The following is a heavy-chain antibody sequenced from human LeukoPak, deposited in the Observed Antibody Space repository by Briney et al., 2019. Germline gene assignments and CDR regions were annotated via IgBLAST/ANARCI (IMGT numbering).Heavy chain of an antibody. D-gene: IGHD6-13*01. CDR2: INPNSDGT. CDR1: GYTFTGYY. V-gene: IGHV1-2*02. CDR3: ARDAAAGSYYYYGMDV. Sequence: VASVKVSCKASGYTFTGYYMHWVRQAPGQGLEWMGWINPNSDGTNYAQKFQGRVTMTRDTSISTAYMELSRLRSDDTAVYYCARDAAAGSYYYYGMDVWGQGTTVTVSS. J-gene: IGHJ6*02.